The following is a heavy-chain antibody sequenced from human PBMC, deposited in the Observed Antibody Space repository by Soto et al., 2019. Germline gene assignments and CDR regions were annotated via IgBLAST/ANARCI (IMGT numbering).Heavy chain of an antibody. CDR2: IYYSGGT. V-gene: IGHV4-59*08. D-gene: IGHD6-6*01. Sequence: PSETLSLTCTVSGGSISSYYWSWIRQPPGKGLEWIGYIYYSGGTNYNPSLKSRVTISVDTSKNQFSLKLSSVTAADTAVYYFARWWKGPDSSSSFSSWFDPWGQGTLVTVSS. J-gene: IGHJ5*02. CDR3: ARWWKGPDSSSSFSSWFDP. CDR1: GGSISSYY.